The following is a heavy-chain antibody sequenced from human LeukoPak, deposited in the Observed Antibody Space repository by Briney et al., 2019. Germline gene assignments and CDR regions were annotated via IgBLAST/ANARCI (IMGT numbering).Heavy chain of an antibody. CDR3: ARQIPAAIRSPAFDI. CDR1: GFTFSSYS. CDR2: ISGSSSYI. J-gene: IGHJ3*02. Sequence: KTGGSLRLSCAASGFTFSSYSMNWVRQAPGKGLEWVSSISGSSSYIYYADSVKGRFTISRDNAKNSLYLQMNSLRAEDTAVYYCARQIPAAIRSPAFDIWGQGTMVTVSS. V-gene: IGHV3-21*01. D-gene: IGHD2-2*01.